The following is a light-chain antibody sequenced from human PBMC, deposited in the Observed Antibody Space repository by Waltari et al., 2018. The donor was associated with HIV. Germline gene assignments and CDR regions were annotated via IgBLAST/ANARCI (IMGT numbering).Light chain of an antibody. Sequence: DIQMTQSPSSLSASVGDIVTITCRASQSISLYVNWYQQKPGKASKLLIYGASSLQSGVPSRFRGSGSGTLFTLTISRLQPEDFATYYCQQSFTTLTWTFGKGTKVETK. CDR3: QQSFTTLTWT. CDR1: QSISLY. J-gene: IGKJ1*01. V-gene: IGKV1-39*01. CDR2: GAS.